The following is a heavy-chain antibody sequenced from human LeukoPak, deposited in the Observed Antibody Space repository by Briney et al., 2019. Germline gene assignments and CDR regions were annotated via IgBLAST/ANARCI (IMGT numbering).Heavy chain of an antibody. V-gene: IGHV3-73*01. CDR1: GFTFSGSA. D-gene: IGHD6-13*01. CDR3: TRRSGIAAAGYDY. CDR2: IRSKANSYAT. Sequence: GGSLRFSCAASGFTFSGSAMHWVRQASGKGLEWVGRIRSKANSYATAYAASVKGRFTISRDDSKNTAYLQMNSLKTEDTAVYYCTRRSGIAAAGYDYWGQGTLVTVSS. J-gene: IGHJ4*02.